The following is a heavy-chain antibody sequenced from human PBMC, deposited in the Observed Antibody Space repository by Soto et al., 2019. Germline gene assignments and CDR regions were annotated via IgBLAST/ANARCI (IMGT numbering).Heavy chain of an antibody. D-gene: IGHD6-6*01. V-gene: IGHV3-7*05. Sequence: HPGGSLRLSCAASGFTFRTYWLSWVRQVPGKGLEWVANINLDGSEKNYVDSVKGRFTISRDNARNSLYLQMSSLRAEDTALYYCARRVLEYSSSSQSYYYYYYYMDVWGKGTTVTVSS. CDR3: ARRVLEYSSSSQSYYYYYYYMDV. CDR1: GFTFRTYW. J-gene: IGHJ6*03. CDR2: INLDGSEK.